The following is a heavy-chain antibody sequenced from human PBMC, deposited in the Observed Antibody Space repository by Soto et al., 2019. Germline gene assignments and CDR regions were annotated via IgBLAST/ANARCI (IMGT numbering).Heavy chain of an antibody. J-gene: IGHJ4*02. V-gene: IGHV3-30-3*01. Sequence: GGSLRLSCAASGFTFSSYAMHWVRQAPGKGLEWVAVISYDGSNKYYADSVKGRFTISRDNSKNTLYLQMNSLRAEDTAVYYCARDRVRHSPSGVAGTRYFDYWGQGTLVTVSS. D-gene: IGHD6-19*01. CDR2: ISYDGSNK. CDR3: ARDRVRHSPSGVAGTRYFDY. CDR1: GFTFSSYA.